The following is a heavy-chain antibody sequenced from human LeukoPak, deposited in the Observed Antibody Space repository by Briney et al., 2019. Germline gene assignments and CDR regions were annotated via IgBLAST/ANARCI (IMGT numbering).Heavy chain of an antibody. CDR1: GFTFSSYE. D-gene: IGHD5-24*01. V-gene: IGHV3-48*03. CDR2: ISSSGSTI. CDR3: ASSERWLQLCFDY. J-gene: IGHJ4*02. Sequence: GGSLRLSCAASGFTFSSYEMNWVRQAPAKGLEWVSYISSSGSTIYYADSVKGRFTISRDNAKNSLYLQMNSLRAEDTAVYYCASSERWLQLCFDYWGQGTLVTVSS.